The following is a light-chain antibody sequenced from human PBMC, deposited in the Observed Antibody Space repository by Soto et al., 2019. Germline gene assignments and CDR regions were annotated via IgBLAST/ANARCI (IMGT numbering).Light chain of an antibody. J-gene: IGLJ2*01. V-gene: IGLV1-47*01. Sequence: QSVLTQPPSASGTPGQRVNISCSGSSSKIGSNYVYWYRQFPGTAPKLLIQRNNQRPSGVPARFSGSKSGTSASLAISGLRSEDEADYYCGGWDDSLSGPVFGGGTKLTVL. CDR3: GGWDDSLSGPV. CDR2: RNN. CDR1: SSKIGSNY.